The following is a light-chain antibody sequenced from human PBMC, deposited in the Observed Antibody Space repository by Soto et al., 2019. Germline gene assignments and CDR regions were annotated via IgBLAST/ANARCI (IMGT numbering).Light chain of an antibody. V-gene: IGKV1-17*01. CDR1: QGIRND. Sequence: DIQMTQSPSSLSASVGDRVTITGRASQGIRNDLRWYQQKPGKAPKRLIYAASSLQSGVPSRFSGSGSGTDFTLTISRLEPEDFAMYYCQQRSNWPITFGQGTRLAIK. CDR2: AAS. CDR3: QQRSNWPIT. J-gene: IGKJ5*01.